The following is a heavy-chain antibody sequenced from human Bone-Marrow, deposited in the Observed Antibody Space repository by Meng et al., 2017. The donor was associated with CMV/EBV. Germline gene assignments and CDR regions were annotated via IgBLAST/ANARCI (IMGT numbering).Heavy chain of an antibody. V-gene: IGHV5-51*01. CDR2: VYPGDSDT. J-gene: IGHJ3*02. CDR1: GYSFTSYW. CDR3: ARPPLGYCSSTSCFSAFDI. D-gene: IGHD2-2*01. Sequence: KVSYKGSGYSFTSYWIGWVRQMPGKGLEWMGIVYPGDSDTRYSPSFQGQVTISADKSISTAYLQWSSLKASDTAMYYCARPPLGYCSSTSCFSAFDIWGQGTTVTVSS.